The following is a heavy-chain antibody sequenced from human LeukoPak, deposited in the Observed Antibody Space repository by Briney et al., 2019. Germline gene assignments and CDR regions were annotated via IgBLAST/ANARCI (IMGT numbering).Heavy chain of an antibody. J-gene: IGHJ4*02. CDR2: INPNSGGT. Sequence: ASVKVSCKASGYTFTNYAMNWVRQAPGQGLEWMGWINPNSGGTNYAQKFQGRVTMTRDTSISTAYMELSRLRSDDTAVYYCARMGANVVVVAALDYWGQGTLVTVSS. CDR3: ARMGANVVVVAALDY. V-gene: IGHV1-2*02. D-gene: IGHD2-15*01. CDR1: GYTFTNYA.